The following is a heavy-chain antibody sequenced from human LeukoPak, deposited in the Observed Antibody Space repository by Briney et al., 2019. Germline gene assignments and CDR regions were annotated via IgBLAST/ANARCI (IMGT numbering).Heavy chain of an antibody. CDR2: IIPILGTA. D-gene: IGHD3-9*01. J-gene: IGHJ4*02. V-gene: IGHV1-69*13. CDR3: ASLGGYYDILTGSLTYYFDY. CDR1: GGTFSSYA. Sequence: SVKVSCKASGGTFSSYAISWVRQAPGPGLEWMGGIIPILGTANYAQKFQGRVTITADESTSTAYMELSSLRSEDTAVYYCASLGGYYDILTGSLTYYFDYWGQGTLVTVSS.